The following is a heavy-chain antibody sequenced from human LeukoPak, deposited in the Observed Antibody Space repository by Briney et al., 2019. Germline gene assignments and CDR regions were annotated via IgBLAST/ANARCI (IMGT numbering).Heavy chain of an antibody. CDR3: VKKGTLGGVIVSFDY. J-gene: IGHJ4*02. CDR1: GFTFSSYG. D-gene: IGHD3-16*02. CDR2: INSNGGST. V-gene: IGHV3-64D*09. Sequence: GGSLRLSCSASGFTFSSYGMHWVRQAPGKGLEYVSAINSNGGSTHYADSVKGRFTISRDNSKNTLYLQMSSLRAEDTAVYYCVKKGTLGGVIVSFDYWGQRTLVTVSS.